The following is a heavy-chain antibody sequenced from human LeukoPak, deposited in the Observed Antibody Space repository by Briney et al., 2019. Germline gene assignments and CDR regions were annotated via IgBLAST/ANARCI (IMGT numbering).Heavy chain of an antibody. V-gene: IGHV4-59*08. CDR1: GGSISSYY. J-gene: IGHJ5*02. D-gene: IGHD2-2*01. CDR3: ARHRGVVPAAPNWFDP. CDR2: IYYSGST. Sequence: PSETLSLTCTVSGGSISSYYWSWIRQPPGKGLEWIGYIYYSGSTNYNPSLKSRVTISVDTSKNQFSLKLSSVTAADTAVYYCARHRGVVPAAPNWFDPWGQGTLVTVSS.